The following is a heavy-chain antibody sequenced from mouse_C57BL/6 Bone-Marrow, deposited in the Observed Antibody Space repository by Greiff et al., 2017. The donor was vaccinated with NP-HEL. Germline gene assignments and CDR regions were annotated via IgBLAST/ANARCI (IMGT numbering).Heavy chain of an antibody. Sequence: EVQVVESGPGLVKPSQSLSLTCSVTGYSITSGYYWNWIRQLPGNKLEWMGYISYDGSNNYNPSLKNRIPITRDTSKNQLFLKWNTVTTKDTATYYCAREGDNYPFDYWGQGTTLTVSS. CDR1: GYSITSGYY. J-gene: IGHJ2*01. CDR3: AREGDNYPFDY. D-gene: IGHD1-3*01. CDR2: ISYDGSN. V-gene: IGHV3-6*01.